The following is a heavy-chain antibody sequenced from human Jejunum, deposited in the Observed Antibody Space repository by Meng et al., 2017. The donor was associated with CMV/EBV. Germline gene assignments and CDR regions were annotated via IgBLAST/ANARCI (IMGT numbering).Heavy chain of an antibody. CDR2: ISASGVSR. CDR1: G. J-gene: IGHJ4*02. D-gene: IGHD3-22*01. Sequence: GMTWVRQAPGKGLEWVSGISASGVSRYYADSVKGRFTLSRDNSRNTVYLHMDRLSADDTAVYYCAKLAFYDTSGYYVVDYFDFWGQGTLVTVSS. CDR3: AKLAFYDTSGYYVVDYFDF. V-gene: IGHV3-23*01.